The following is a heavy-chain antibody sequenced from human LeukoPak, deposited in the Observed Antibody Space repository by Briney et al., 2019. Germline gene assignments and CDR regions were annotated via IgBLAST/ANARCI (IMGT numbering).Heavy chain of an antibody. V-gene: IGHV1-18*01. CDR3: ARTSSPPYYYYYYYMDV. CDR1: GYTFTSCG. D-gene: IGHD2-2*01. Sequence: ASVKVSCKASGYTFTSCGISWVRQAPGQGLEWMGWISAYNGNTNYAQKLQGRVTMTTYTSTSTAYMELRSLRSDDTAVYYCARTSSPPYYYYYYYMDVWGKGTTVTVSS. J-gene: IGHJ6*03. CDR2: ISAYNGNT.